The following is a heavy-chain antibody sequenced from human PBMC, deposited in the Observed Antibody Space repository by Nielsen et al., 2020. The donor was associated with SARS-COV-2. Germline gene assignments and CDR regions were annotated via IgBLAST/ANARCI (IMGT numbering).Heavy chain of an antibody. CDR1: GYTFTSYD. D-gene: IGHD2-2*01. J-gene: IGHJ6*02. V-gene: IGHV1-2*06. CDR3: AREPRYCSSTSCQRYYGMDV. Sequence: ASVKVSCKASGYTFTSYDINWARQAPGQGLEWMGRINPNSGGTNYAQKFQGRVTMTRDTSISTAYMELSRLRSDDTAVYYCAREPRYCSSTSCQRYYGMDVWGQGTTVTVSS. CDR2: INPNSGGT.